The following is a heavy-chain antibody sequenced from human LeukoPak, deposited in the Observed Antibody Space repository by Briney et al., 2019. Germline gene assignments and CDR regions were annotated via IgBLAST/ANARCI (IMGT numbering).Heavy chain of an antibody. Sequence: PSETLSLTCAVYGGSFSGRYGSCIRQPPEQGLEWIGEINRGGDTDYSPSLKSRVTISLDTSKNQFSLKLSSVTAADTAVYYCARNYGSGSYYRYWGQGTLVTVSS. V-gene: IGHV4-34*01. CDR3: ARNYGSGSYYRY. D-gene: IGHD3-10*01. J-gene: IGHJ4*02. CDR1: GGSFSGRY. CDR2: INRGGDT.